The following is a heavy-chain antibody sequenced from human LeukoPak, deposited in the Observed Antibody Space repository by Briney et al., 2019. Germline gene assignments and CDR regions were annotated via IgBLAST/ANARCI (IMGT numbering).Heavy chain of an antibody. Sequence: PSETLSLTCTVSDGSISGSAYYWGWIRQPPGKGLEWIGSIYYSGSTYHNPSLKSRVTISVDTSKNQFSLKLNSVTAADTALYYCARLDGSGSYRWGYYFDYWGQGALVTVSS. D-gene: IGHD3-10*01. V-gene: IGHV4-39*01. CDR3: ARLDGSGSYRWGYYFDY. J-gene: IGHJ4*02. CDR1: DGSISGSAYY. CDR2: IYYSGST.